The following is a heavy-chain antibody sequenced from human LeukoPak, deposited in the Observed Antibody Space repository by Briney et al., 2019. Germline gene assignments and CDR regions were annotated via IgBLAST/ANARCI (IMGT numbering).Heavy chain of an antibody. CDR2: INPNSGGT. CDR3: ARAPRPYYDILTGYYRGNNWFDP. CDR1: GYTFTGYY. J-gene: IGHJ5*02. Sequence: ASVKVSCKASGYTFTGYYMHWVRQVPGQGLEWMGWINPNSGGTNYAQKFQGWVTMTRDTSISTAYMELSRLRSDDTAVYYCARAPRPYYDILTGYYRGNNWFDPWGQGTLVTVSS. V-gene: IGHV1-2*04. D-gene: IGHD3-9*01.